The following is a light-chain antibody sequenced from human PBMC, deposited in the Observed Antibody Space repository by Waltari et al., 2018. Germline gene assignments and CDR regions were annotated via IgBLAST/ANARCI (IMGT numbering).Light chain of an antibody. Sequence: IRMTQSPSSFSASTGDRVTITCRASQGISSYLAWYQQKPGKAPKLLIYAASTLQSGVPSRFSGSGSGTDFTLTISCLQSEDFATYYCQQYYSYPQTFGQGTKVEIK. V-gene: IGKV1-8*01. CDR1: QGISSY. CDR3: QQYYSYPQT. CDR2: AAS. J-gene: IGKJ1*01.